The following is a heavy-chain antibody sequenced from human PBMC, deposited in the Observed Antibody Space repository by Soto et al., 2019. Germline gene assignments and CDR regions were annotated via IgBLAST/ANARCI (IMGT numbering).Heavy chain of an antibody. V-gene: IGHV3-33*05. CDR3: VRDILRIPYGSGRFAP. CDR2: ISFDGTKI. Sequence: HLQESGGGLVEPGESLRLSCVASGFTFRADDMYWVRQSPGRGLEWVAVISFDGTKIHYADSVKGRFAISRDNGKNRLALQMNSLRAEDTALYRCVRDILRIPYGSGRFAPWGLGTLVTVSS. D-gene: IGHD3-10*01. J-gene: IGHJ5*02. CDR1: GFTFRADD.